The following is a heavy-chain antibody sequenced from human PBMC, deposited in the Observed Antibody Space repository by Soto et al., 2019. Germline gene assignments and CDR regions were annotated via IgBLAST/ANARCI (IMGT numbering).Heavy chain of an antibody. V-gene: IGHV3-23*01. CDR2: ISGSGGST. D-gene: IGHD3-10*01. J-gene: IGHJ4*02. CDR1: GFTFSSYA. CDR3: AKDRRKGLWFGGVMVAPL. Sequence: EVQLLESGGGLVQPGGSLRLSCAASGFTFSSYAMSWVRQAPGKGLEWVSAISGSGGSTYYADSGKGRFTISRDNSKNTLYLQMNSLRAEDTAVYYCAKDRRKGLWFGGVMVAPLWGQGTLVTVSS.